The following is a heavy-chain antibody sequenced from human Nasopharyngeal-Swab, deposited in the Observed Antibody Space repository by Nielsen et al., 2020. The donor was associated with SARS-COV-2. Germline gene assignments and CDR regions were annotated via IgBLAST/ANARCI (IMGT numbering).Heavy chain of an antibody. V-gene: IGHV4-59*01. J-gene: IGHJ5*02. CDR3: ARRQFSSSSWFDP. CDR2: IYFSGTT. Sequence: SETLSLTCSVSGGSISGYYWSWIRQPPGKGLEWIGYIYFSGTTNYNPSVKSRVTMSVDTSKNQFSLKLNSVTAADTAVYYCARRQFSSSSWFDPWGPGMLVTVSS. CDR1: GGSISGYY. D-gene: IGHD6-6*01.